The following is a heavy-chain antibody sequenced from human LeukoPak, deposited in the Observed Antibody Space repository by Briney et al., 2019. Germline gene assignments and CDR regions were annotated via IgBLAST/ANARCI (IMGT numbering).Heavy chain of an antibody. J-gene: IGHJ4*02. V-gene: IGHV1-24*01. D-gene: IGHD4-23*01. Sequence: ASVKVSCKVSGYTLTELSMHWVRQAPGKGLEWMGGFDPEDGETIYAQKFQGRVTMTEDTSTDTAYMELSSLRSDDTAVYHCAIMMTTVAGESIDYWGQGTLVTVSS. CDR1: GYTLTELS. CDR2: FDPEDGET. CDR3: AIMMTTVAGESIDY.